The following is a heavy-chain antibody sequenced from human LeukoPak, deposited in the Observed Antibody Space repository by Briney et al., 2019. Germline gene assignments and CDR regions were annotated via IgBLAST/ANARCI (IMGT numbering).Heavy chain of an antibody. V-gene: IGHV4-38-2*02. D-gene: IGHD1-26*01. Sequence: SETLSLTCTASGYSISSGYYWGWIRQPPGKGLEWIGSIYHSGSTYYNPSLKSRVTISVDTSKNQFSLKLSSVTAADTAVYYCARALVVGAPDYWGQGTLVTVSS. CDR3: ARALVVGAPDY. J-gene: IGHJ4*02. CDR1: GYSISSGYY. CDR2: IYHSGST.